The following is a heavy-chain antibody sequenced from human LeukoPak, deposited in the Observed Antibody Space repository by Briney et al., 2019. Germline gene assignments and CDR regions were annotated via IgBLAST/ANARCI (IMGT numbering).Heavy chain of an antibody. CDR3: ARELAGHYYGSGSFFDY. CDR2: IYSGGST. J-gene: IGHJ4*02. V-gene: IGHV3-66*01. D-gene: IGHD3-10*01. CDR1: GFTVSSNY. Sequence: GGSLRLSCAASGFTVSSNYTSWVRQAPGKGLECVSVIYSGGSTYYADSVKGRFTISRDNSKNTLYLQMNSLRAEDTAVYYCARELAGHYYGSGSFFDYWGQGTLVTVSS.